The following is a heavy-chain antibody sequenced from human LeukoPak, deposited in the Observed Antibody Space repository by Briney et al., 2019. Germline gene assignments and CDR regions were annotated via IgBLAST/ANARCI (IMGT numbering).Heavy chain of an antibody. CDR2: IYSGGST. V-gene: IGHV3-53*05. CDR1: GFTVSSNY. Sequence: QAGGSLRLSCAASGFTVSSNYMSWVRQAPGKGLEWVSVIYSGGSTYYADSVKGRFTISRDNSKNTLYLQMNSLRAEDTAVYYCARDLGPTQTYYYYGMDVWGQGTTVTVSS. CDR3: ARDLGPTQTYYYYGMDV. J-gene: IGHJ6*02.